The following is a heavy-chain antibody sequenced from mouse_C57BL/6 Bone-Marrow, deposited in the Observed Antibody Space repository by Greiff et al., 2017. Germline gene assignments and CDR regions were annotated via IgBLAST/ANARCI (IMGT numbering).Heavy chain of an antibody. CDR1: GFTFSSYG. D-gene: IGHD4-1*01. J-gene: IGHJ3*01. Sequence: EVQRVESGGDLVKPGGSLKLSCAASGFTFSSYGMSWVRQTPDKRLEWVATISSGGSYTYYPDSVKGRFTISRDNAKNTLYLQMSSLKSEDTAMYYCARNWDAFAYWGQGTLVTVSA. V-gene: IGHV5-6*01. CDR2: ISSGGSYT. CDR3: ARNWDAFAY.